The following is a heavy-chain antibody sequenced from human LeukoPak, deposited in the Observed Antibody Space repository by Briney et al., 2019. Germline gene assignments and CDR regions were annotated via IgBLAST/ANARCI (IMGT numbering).Heavy chain of an antibody. D-gene: IGHD3-10*01. J-gene: IGHJ4*02. Sequence: GATVKISCKVSGYTFTDYYMHWVQQAPGKGLEWMGRINPNSGGTNYAQKFQGRVTMTRDTSISTAYMELSRLRSDDTAVYYCGTLLWFGELFRDYWGQGTLVTVSS. V-gene: IGHV1-2*06. CDR3: GTLLWFGELFRDY. CDR2: INPNSGGT. CDR1: GYTFTDYY.